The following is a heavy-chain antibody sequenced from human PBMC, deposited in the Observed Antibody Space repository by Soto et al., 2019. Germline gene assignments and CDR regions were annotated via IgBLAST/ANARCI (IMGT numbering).Heavy chain of an antibody. V-gene: IGHV4-39*01. D-gene: IGHD6-19*01. CDR1: GDSLSSSGYY. CDR3: ARPWDDLTPSGWYY. CDR2: VYHPGTT. Sequence: QLQLQESGPGLVKPSETLSLTCTVSGDSLSSSGYYWGWIRQPPGRGLEWIGSVYHPGTTYYNPSLKSRVTISVDTSKNQFSLRLRSVTAADTAVYFCARPWDDLTPSGWYYWGQGTLVTVSS. J-gene: IGHJ4*02.